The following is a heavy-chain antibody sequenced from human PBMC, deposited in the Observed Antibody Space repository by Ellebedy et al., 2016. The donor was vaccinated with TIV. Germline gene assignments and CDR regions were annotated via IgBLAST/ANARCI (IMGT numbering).Heavy chain of an antibody. J-gene: IGHJ3*02. CDR2: ISPSGDIT. V-gene: IGHV3-23*01. CDR1: GGSISSSSCY. D-gene: IGHD7-27*01. CDR3: TKRGVAWAAFDI. Sequence: PSETLSLTCAVSGGSISSSSCYWGWVRQAPGKGLEWVSAISPSGDITYFADSVKGRFTISRDNSQDTVHLQMHSLRAEDTAVYYCTKRGVAWAAFDIWGPGTLVTVSS.